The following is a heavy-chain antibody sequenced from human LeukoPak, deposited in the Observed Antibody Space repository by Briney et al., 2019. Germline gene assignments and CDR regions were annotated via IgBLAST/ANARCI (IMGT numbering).Heavy chain of an antibody. V-gene: IGHV3-7*01. CDR3: ASGYTASMF. Sequence: GGSLRLSCIASGVTFSDYWMTWVRQAPGKGLEWVANIKQDASERYFVESVKGRFTISRDNAMNSVYLQMTNLRGEDTAVYYCASGYTASMFWGQGTLVTVSS. D-gene: IGHD5-24*01. J-gene: IGHJ4*02. CDR2: IKQDASER. CDR1: GVTFSDYW.